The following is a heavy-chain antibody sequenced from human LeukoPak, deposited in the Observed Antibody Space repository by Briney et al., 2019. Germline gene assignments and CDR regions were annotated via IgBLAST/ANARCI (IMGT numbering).Heavy chain of an antibody. J-gene: IGHJ5*02. CDR3: AKDRGWFGELIYWFDP. CDR2: ISYDGSNK. D-gene: IGHD3-10*01. CDR1: GFTFSSYG. Sequence: GGSLRLSCAASGFTFSSYGMHWVRQAPGKGLEWVAVISYDGSNKYYADSVKGRFTISRDNSKNTLYLQMSSLRAEDTAVYYCAKDRGWFGELIYWFDPWGQGTLVTVSS. V-gene: IGHV3-30*18.